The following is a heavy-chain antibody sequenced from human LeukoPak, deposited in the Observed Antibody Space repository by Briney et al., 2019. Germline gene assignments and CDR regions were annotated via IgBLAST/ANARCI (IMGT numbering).Heavy chain of an antibody. CDR3: AKTHSISWGIFEY. J-gene: IGHJ4*02. CDR1: GFAFSTYG. V-gene: IGHV3-30*02. Sequence: GGSPRLSCAASGFAFSTYGMHWVRQAPGKGLEWVAFIRSDGSIKYYADSVKGRFTISRDNSKNTLYLQMNSLRPEDTAVYWCAKTHSISWGIFEYWGQGALVTVSS. D-gene: IGHD6-13*01. CDR2: IRSDGSIK.